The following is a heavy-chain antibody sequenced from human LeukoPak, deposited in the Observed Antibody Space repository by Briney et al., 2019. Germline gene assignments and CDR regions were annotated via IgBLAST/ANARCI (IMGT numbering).Heavy chain of an antibody. V-gene: IGHV1-18*01. CDR2: ISAYNGNT. Sequence: ASVKVSCKASGYTFTSYGISWVRQAPGQGLEWMGWISAYNGNTNYAQKLQGRVTMTTDTSTSTAYMELSRLRSDDTAVYYCARDPSYGGNSGCDYWGQGTLVTVSS. J-gene: IGHJ4*02. CDR3: ARDPSYGGNSGCDY. D-gene: IGHD4-23*01. CDR1: GYTFTSYG.